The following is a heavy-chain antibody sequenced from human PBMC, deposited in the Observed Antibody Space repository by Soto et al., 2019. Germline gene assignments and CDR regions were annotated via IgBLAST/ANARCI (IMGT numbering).Heavy chain of an antibody. CDR1: GFTFSSYA. CDR2: ISYDGSNK. V-gene: IGHV3-30-3*01. J-gene: IGHJ4*02. CDR3: ARNRPSGVAAAGTGLGY. D-gene: IGHD6-13*01. Sequence: VGSLRLSCAASGFTFSSYAMHWVRQAPGKGLEWVAVISYDGSNKYYADSVKGRFTISRDNSKNTLYLQMNSLRAEDTAVYYCARNRPSGVAAAGTGLGYWGQGTLVTGSS.